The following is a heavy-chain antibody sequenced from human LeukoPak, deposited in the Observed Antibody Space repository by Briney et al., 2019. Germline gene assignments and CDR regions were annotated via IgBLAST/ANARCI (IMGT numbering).Heavy chain of an antibody. CDR3: GRPGDFWSGSVVAY. J-gene: IGHJ4*02. CDR1: GFTLRSYD. CDR2: TGTAGDS. V-gene: IGHV3-13*01. Sequence: PGGSLRLSCAASGFTLRSYDMHWVRQVTGKGLEWVAITGTAGDSYYAGSVKGRFTISRDNAKNTLFLQMNSLRAEDTAVYYCGRPGDFWSGSVVAYWGQGTLVTVSS. D-gene: IGHD3-3*01.